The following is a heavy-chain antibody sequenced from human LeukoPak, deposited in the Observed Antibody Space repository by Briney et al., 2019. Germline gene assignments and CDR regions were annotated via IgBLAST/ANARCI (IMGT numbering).Heavy chain of an antibody. CDR3: ARDVYDSSGYYIS. CDR1: GGTSSSYA. V-gene: IGHV1-69*04. CDR2: IIPILGIA. Sequence: ASVKVSCKASGGTSSSYAISWVRQAPGQGLEWMGRIIPILGIANYAQKFQGRVTITADKSTSTAYMELSSLRSEDTAVYYCARDVYDSSGYYISWGQGTLVTVSS. J-gene: IGHJ4*02. D-gene: IGHD3-22*01.